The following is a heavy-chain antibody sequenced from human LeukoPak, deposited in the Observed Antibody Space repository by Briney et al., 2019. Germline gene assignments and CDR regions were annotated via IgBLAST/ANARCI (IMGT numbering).Heavy chain of an antibody. CDR3: AKDILDCGGDCYPYGMDV. CDR1: GFTFDDYA. V-gene: IGHV3-43*02. Sequence: GGSLRLSCAASGFTFDDYAMHWVRQAPGKGLEWVSLISGDGGSTYYADSVKGRFTISRDNSKNSLYLQMNSLRTEDTALYYCAKDILDCGGDCYPYGMDVWSQGTTVTVSS. D-gene: IGHD2-21*01. CDR2: ISGDGGST. J-gene: IGHJ6*02.